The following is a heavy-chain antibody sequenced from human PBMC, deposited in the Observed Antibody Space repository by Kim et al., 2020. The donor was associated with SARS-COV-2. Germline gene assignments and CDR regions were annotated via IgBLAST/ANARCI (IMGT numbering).Heavy chain of an antibody. CDR1: GFTFSSYA. Sequence: GGSLRLSCAVSGFTFSSYAMSWVRQAPGKGLEWVSAISGSGGSTYYADSVKGRFTISRDNSKNTLYLQMNSLRAEDTAVYYCAGAPYGDPPWDYYYGMDVWGQGTTVTVSS. D-gene: IGHD4-17*01. V-gene: IGHV3-23*01. CDR3: AGAPYGDPPWDYYYGMDV. J-gene: IGHJ6*02. CDR2: ISGSGGST.